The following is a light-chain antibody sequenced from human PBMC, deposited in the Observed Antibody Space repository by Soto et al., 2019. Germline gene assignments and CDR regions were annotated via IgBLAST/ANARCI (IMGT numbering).Light chain of an antibody. Sequence: QSVLTQPASVSGSPGQSITISCTGPSSDVGGYNYVSWYQQHPGKAPKLMIYDVSNRPSGVSNRFSGSTSGNTASLTISGLQAEDEADYYCSSYTSSSTLYVFGTGTKVTV. J-gene: IGLJ1*01. CDR3: SSYTSSSTLYV. CDR2: DVS. CDR1: SSDVGGYNY. V-gene: IGLV2-14*01.